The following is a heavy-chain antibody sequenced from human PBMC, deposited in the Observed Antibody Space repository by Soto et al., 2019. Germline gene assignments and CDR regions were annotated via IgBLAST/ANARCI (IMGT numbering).Heavy chain of an antibody. CDR2: ITGNSAFT. CDR3: AKNRRDDYDAFDG. Sequence: GGSLRLSCAGSGFTFNRNAMSWVRQTPGQGPEWVSGITGNSAFTYYADSVKCRFIIYRDNSKNTLYLQINTLRAEDTAVYYCAKNRRDDYDAFDGWRQGTVVTV. V-gene: IGHV3-23*01. D-gene: IGHD4-17*01. J-gene: IGHJ3*01. CDR1: GFTFNRNA.